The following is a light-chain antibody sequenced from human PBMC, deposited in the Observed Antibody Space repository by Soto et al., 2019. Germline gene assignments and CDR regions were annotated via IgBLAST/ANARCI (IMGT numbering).Light chain of an antibody. CDR1: SSDVGGYNY. Sequence: QSALTQPASVSGSPGQSITISCTGTSSDVGGYNYVSWYQQHPGKAPKLMIYEVSNRPSGVSNRFSGSKSGNTASLTISGLQAEDEADYSCSTYTSSSTLVVFGGGTQLPVL. CDR3: STYTSSSTLVV. J-gene: IGLJ2*01. V-gene: IGLV2-14*01. CDR2: EVS.